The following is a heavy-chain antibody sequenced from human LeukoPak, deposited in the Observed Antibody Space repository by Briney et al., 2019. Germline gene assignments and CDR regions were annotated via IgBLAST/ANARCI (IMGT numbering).Heavy chain of an antibody. Sequence: GGSLRLSCAASGFTFSSYWMSWVRQAPGKGLEWVANIKQDGSEKYYVDSVKVRFTIYRDNAKNSLYLQMNSLRAEDTAVYYCARVTDYYDSSGYRLDAFDIWGQGTMVTVSS. D-gene: IGHD3-22*01. CDR3: ARVTDYYDSSGYRLDAFDI. J-gene: IGHJ3*02. CDR2: IKQDGSEK. CDR1: GFTFSSYW. V-gene: IGHV3-7*01.